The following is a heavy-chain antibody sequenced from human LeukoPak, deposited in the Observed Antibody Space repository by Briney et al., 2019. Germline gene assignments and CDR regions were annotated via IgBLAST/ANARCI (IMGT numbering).Heavy chain of an antibody. D-gene: IGHD5-24*01. J-gene: IGHJ4*02. CDR3: ARGGGWQRWLQLLGGFDY. CDR2: IYHSGST. Sequence: PSETLSLTCAVSGGSISSGGYSWSWIRQPPGKGLEWIGYIYHSGSTYYNPSLKSRVTISVDRSKNQLSLKLSSVTAADTAVYYCARGGGWQRWLQLLGGFDYWGQGTLVTVSS. V-gene: IGHV4-30-2*01. CDR1: GGSISSGGYS.